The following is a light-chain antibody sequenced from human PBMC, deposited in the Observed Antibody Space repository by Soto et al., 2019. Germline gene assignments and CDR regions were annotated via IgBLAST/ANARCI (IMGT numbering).Light chain of an antibody. CDR2: AAS. CDR1: QGIRND. CDR3: LQDYNYPRT. J-gene: IGKJ1*01. V-gene: IGKV1-6*01. Sequence: AIQITHSPSSLSSSVVYRFTITCLASQGIRNDLGWYQQKPGKAPKLLIYAASSLQSGVPSRFSGSGSGTDFTLTISSLQPEDFATYYCLQDYNYPRTFGQGTKVDIK.